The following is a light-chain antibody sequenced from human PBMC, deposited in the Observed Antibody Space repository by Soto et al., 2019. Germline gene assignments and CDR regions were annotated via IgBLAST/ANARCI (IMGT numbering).Light chain of an antibody. CDR2: GAS. J-gene: IGKJ1*01. CDR1: QSVSSN. Sequence: EIVMTQSPATLSVSPGERATLSCRASQSVSSNLAWYQQKPGQAPRLLIYGASTRATGIPARFSGSGSGTEFTLTISSLQSEDFAVYYCQQYGSSRTFXQGTKVDIK. V-gene: IGKV3-15*01. CDR3: QQYGSSRT.